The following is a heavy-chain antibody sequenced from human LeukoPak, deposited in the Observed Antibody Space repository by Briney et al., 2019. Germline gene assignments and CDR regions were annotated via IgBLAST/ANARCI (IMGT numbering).Heavy chain of an antibody. V-gene: IGHV4-59*01. CDR1: GGSISSYY. CDR3: ARYYYDSSGYYYGMAV. Sequence: SETLSLTCTVSGGSISSYYWSWIRQPPGKGLEWIGYIYYSGSTNYNPSLKSRVTISVDTSKNQFSLKLSSVTAADTAVYYCARYYYDSSGYYYGMAVWGQGTTVTVSS. D-gene: IGHD3-22*01. CDR2: IYYSGST. J-gene: IGHJ6*02.